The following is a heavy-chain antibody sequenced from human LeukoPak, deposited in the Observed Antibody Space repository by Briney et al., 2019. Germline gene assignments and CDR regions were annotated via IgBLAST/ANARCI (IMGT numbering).Heavy chain of an antibody. CDR3: AKDRDDYVWGSYLGAFDI. J-gene: IGHJ3*02. V-gene: IGHV3-21*04. Sequence: GGSLRLSCAASGFTFSSYSMNWVRQAPGKGLEWVSSISTSSSYIYYADSVRGRFTISRDNSKNTLYLQMTSLRAEDTAVFYCAKDRDDYVWGSYLGAFDIWGQGTMVTVSS. CDR1: GFTFSSYS. CDR2: ISTSSSYI. D-gene: IGHD3-16*01.